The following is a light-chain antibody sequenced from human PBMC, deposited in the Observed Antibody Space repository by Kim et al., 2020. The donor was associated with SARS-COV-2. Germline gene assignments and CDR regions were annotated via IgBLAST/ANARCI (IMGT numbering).Light chain of an antibody. J-gene: IGLJ3*02. CDR3: QSYDDSNRWV. CDR2: EDN. CDR1: SGNIASNY. V-gene: IGLV6-57*02. Sequence: KTVTISRTGSSGNIASNYVQWYQQRPASAPTAVIYEDNERPSGVPDRFSGSIDSSSNSASLTISGLKTEDEADYYCQSYDDSNRWVFGGGTQLTVL.